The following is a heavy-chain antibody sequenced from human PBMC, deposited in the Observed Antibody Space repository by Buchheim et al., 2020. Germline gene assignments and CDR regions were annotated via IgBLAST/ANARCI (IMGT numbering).Heavy chain of an antibody. CDR2: SRNKANGYTT. Sequence: VQLVESGGGLVQPGGSLRLSCAASGFTFSDHYMDWVRQAPGKGLEWVGRSRNKANGYTTGYAASVTGRFTISRDDSEKSVYLQMNSLKTEDTAVYYCARSCSGGNCYSNFDYWGQGTL. CDR1: GFTFSDHY. V-gene: IGHV3-72*01. D-gene: IGHD2-15*01. CDR3: ARSCSGGNCYSNFDY. J-gene: IGHJ4*02.